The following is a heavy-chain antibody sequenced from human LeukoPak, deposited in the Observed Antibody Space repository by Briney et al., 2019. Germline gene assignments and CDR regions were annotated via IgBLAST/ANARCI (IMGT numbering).Heavy chain of an antibody. CDR1: GFTFNKHW. CDR3: ARGPNYGARVDYLDS. J-gene: IGHJ4*02. Sequence: PGGSLRLFRAASGFTFNKHWMTWVPQASGKGLEGVASIKQGGSEKYYADSVKGRFTVSRDDAKNSLYFQMNSLSADDTAVYYCARGPNYGARVDYLDSWGQGTKVTVSS. D-gene: IGHD4-17*01. CDR2: IKQGGSEK. V-gene: IGHV3-7*01.